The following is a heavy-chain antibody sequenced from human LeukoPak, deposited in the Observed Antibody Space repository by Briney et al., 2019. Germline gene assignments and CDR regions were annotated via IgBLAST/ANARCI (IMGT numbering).Heavy chain of an antibody. CDR1: GGSISSYD. J-gene: IGHJ4*02. CDR2: IYTRGST. D-gene: IGHD4-17*01. Sequence: SETLSLTCTVSGGSISSYDWSWIRQPAGKGLEWIGRIYTRGSTNYNPSLKSRVSMSVDTSKKQFSLKLSSVTAADTAVYYCARVPTVTFFDYWGQGTLVTVSS. CDR3: ARVPTVTFFDY. V-gene: IGHV4-4*07.